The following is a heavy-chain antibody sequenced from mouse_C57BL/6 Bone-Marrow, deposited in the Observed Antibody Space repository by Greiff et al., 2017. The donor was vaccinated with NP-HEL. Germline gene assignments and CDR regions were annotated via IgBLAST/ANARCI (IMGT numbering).Heavy chain of an antibody. Sequence: EVHLVESGGDLVKPGGSLKLSCAASGFTFSSYGMSWVRQTPDKRLEWVATISSGGSYTYYPDSVKGRFTISRDNAKNTLYLQMSSLKSEDTAMYYCARRGQLRLRSAMDYWGQGTSVTVSS. V-gene: IGHV5-6*01. CDR2: ISSGGSYT. CDR3: ARRGQLRLRSAMDY. CDR1: GFTFSSYG. J-gene: IGHJ4*01. D-gene: IGHD3-2*02.